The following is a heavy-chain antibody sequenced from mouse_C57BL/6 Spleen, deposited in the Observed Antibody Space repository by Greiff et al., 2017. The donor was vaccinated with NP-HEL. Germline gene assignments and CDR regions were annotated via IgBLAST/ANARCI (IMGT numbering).Heavy chain of an antibody. CDR1: GYSITSGYY. CDR2: ISYDGSN. J-gene: IGHJ2*01. Sequence: VQLQQSGPGLVKPSQSLSLTCSVTGYSITSGYYWNWIRQFPGNKLEWMGYISYDGSNNYNPSLKNRISITRDTSKNQFFLKWNSVTTEDTATSHCARVGGTGYFDYWGQGTTLTVSS. CDR3: ARVGGTGYFDY. V-gene: IGHV3-6*01. D-gene: IGHD2-14*01.